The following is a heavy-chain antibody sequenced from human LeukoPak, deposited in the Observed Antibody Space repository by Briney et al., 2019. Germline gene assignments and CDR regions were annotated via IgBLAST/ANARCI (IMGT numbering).Heavy chain of an antibody. CDR1: GYTFTSYD. CDR3: ARALSWTTDSYYYMDV. Sequence: EASVKVSCKASGYTFTSYDINWVRQATGQGLEWMGWMNPNSGNTGYAQKFQGRVTMTKNTSITTAYMELSSQRSEDTAVYYCARALSWTTDSYYYMDVWGKGTTVTVSS. J-gene: IGHJ6*03. V-gene: IGHV1-8*01. CDR2: MNPNSGNT. D-gene: IGHD3/OR15-3a*01.